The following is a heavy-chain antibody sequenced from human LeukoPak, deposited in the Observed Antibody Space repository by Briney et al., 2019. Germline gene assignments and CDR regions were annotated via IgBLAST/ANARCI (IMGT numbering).Heavy chain of an antibody. Sequence: GGSLRLSCAASGFTFSSYGMHWVRQAPGKGLEWVAVISDDGSNKYFADSVKGRFTISRDNSKNTLYLQMNSLRAEDTAVYYCAKDLWFGELLVGYYYYGMDVWGQGTTVTVSS. CDR3: AKDLWFGELLVGYYYYGMDV. J-gene: IGHJ6*02. CDR2: ISDDGSNK. CDR1: GFTFSSYG. V-gene: IGHV3-30*18. D-gene: IGHD3-10*01.